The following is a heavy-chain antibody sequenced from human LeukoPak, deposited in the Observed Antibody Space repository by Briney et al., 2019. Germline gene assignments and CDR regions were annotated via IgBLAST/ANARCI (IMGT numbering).Heavy chain of an antibody. CDR1: GFTFSSYG. CDR3: ARRGRVGATYYYYYMDV. J-gene: IGHJ6*03. CDR2: IRYGGSNK. Sequence: GGSLRLSCAASGFTFSSYGMHWVRQAPGKGLEWVAFIRYGGSNKYYADSVKGRFTISRDNSKNTLYLQMNSLRAEDTAVYYCARRGRVGATYYYYYMDVWGKGTTVTVSS. V-gene: IGHV3-30*02. D-gene: IGHD1-26*01.